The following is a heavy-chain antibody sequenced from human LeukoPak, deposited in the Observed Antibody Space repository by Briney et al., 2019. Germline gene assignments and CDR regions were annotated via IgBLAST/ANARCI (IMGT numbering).Heavy chain of an antibody. V-gene: IGHV3-23*01. Sequence: GGSLRLSCAASGCTFSSSAMSWVRQVPGKGLEWVSGISASGGSTYYADSVRGRFTISRDNSKTTLYVQMNSLRYEDTAVYYCARGYHDSSGYYPLDYWGQGTLVTVSS. CDR1: GCTFSSSA. CDR2: ISASGGST. J-gene: IGHJ4*02. D-gene: IGHD3-22*01. CDR3: ARGYHDSSGYYPLDY.